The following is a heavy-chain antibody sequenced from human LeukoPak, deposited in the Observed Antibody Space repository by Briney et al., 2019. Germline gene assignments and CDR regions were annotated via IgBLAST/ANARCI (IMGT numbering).Heavy chain of an antibody. Sequence: GGSLRLSCAASGFTFSSYAMSWVRQAPGKGLEWVANIKQDGSEKYYVDSVKGRFTISRDNAKNSLYLQMNSLRAEDTAVYYCARDRIPGGGMDVWGQGTTVTVSS. CDR1: GFTFSSYA. J-gene: IGHJ6*02. CDR3: ARDRIPGGGMDV. CDR2: IKQDGSEK. V-gene: IGHV3-7*01. D-gene: IGHD1-14*01.